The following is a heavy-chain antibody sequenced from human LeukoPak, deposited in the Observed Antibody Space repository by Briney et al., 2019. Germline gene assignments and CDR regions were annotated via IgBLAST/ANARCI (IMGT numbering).Heavy chain of an antibody. V-gene: IGHV3-11*01. J-gene: IGHJ5*02. D-gene: IGHD4-17*01. CDR2: ISSSGSTI. CDR3: ARDAVTTTLAFDP. Sequence: PGGSLRLSCAASGFTFSDYYMSWIRQAPGKGLERVSYISSSGSTIYYADSVKGRFTISRDNAKNSLYLQMNSLRAEDTAVYYCARDAVTTTLAFDPWGQGTLVTVSS. CDR1: GFTFSDYY.